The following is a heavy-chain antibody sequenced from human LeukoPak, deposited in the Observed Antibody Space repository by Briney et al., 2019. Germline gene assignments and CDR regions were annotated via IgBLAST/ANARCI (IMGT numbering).Heavy chain of an antibody. Sequence: ASVIVSCKASGYTFTSYDINWVRQATGQGLEWVGWMNPHSGNTGYAQKFQGRVTITMHTSISTAYMELTSLRSQDTAVYYCARGPTSNTNLYYFDYWGLGTLVTVSS. CDR2: MNPHSGNT. V-gene: IGHV1-8*03. D-gene: IGHD2-2*01. J-gene: IGHJ4*02. CDR3: ARGPTSNTNLYYFDY. CDR1: GYTFTSYD.